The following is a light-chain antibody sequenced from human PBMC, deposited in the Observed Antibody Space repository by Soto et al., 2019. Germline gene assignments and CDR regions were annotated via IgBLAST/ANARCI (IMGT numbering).Light chain of an antibody. CDR2: WAS. V-gene: IGKV4-1*01. CDR3: QQYLHTPRT. CDR1: QSGLYPSDNNNY. Sequence: DCVMTQSPASLSVSLGERATINFNCSQSGLYPSDNNNYLAWYQQKAGQPPKLLIYWASYRESGVPDRFIAGGSGTDFTLTISSLQVEDVATYYCQQYLHTPRTFGQGTKVDIK. J-gene: IGKJ1*01.